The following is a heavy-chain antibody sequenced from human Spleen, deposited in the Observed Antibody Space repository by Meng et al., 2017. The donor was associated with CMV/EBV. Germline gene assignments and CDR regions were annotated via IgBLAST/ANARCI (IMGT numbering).Heavy chain of an antibody. J-gene: IGHJ4*02. D-gene: IGHD5-12*01. CDR3: ARLRGYSGYLPR. V-gene: IGHV5-10-1*01. Sequence: GRIDPSDSYTNYSPSFQGHVTISADTSISTAYLQWSSLKASDTAMYYCARLRGYSGYLPRWGQGTLVTVSS. CDR2: IDPSDSYT.